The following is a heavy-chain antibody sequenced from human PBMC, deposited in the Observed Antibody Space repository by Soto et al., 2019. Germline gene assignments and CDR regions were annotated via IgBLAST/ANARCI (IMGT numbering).Heavy chain of an antibody. J-gene: IGHJ6*02. CDR2: INTYNGNT. Sequence: QVQLVQSGAEVKNPGASVKVSCKASGYTFSRYGIGWARQAPGQGLEWMGWINTYNGNTNYAQNVQRRVILTTDTSTGTANMALGSLRSNETAIYYCAMVDVYVTPSPQDVWGQGTTFIVSS. CDR1: GYTFSRYG. CDR3: AMVDVYVTPSPQDV. V-gene: IGHV1-18*01. D-gene: IGHD3-16*01.